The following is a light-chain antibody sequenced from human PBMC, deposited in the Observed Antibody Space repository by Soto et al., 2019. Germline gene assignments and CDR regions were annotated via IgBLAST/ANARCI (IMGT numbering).Light chain of an antibody. CDR2: DTS. V-gene: IGKV3-20*01. J-gene: IGKJ5*01. Sequence: EIVLTQSPATLSLSPGERATLSCRASQSVSSYLAWYQQKPGQAPRLLIYDTSIRATGIPDRFSGSGSGTDFTLTISRLEPEDFAVYYCQQYGSSPPITFGQGTRLEIK. CDR1: QSVSSY. CDR3: QQYGSSPPIT.